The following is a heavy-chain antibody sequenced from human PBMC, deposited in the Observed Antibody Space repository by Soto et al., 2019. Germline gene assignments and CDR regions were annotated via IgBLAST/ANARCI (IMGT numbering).Heavy chain of an antibody. Sequence: SETLSLTCAVTGASIDNNGYSWTWIRQHPGKGLEWIGTNNNRADTYYNPSLKSRLTISLDTSQNHFSLRLNAVTAADTAIYYCARGGSGWKALNWFDPWGQGIMVTVSS. CDR3: ARGGSGWKALNWFDP. J-gene: IGHJ5*02. V-gene: IGHV4-31*11. CDR2: NNNRADT. D-gene: IGHD6-19*01. CDR1: GASIDNNGYS.